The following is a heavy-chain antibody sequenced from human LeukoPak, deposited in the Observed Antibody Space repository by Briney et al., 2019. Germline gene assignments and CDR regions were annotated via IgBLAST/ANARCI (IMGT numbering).Heavy chain of an antibody. D-gene: IGHD4-17*01. CDR1: GGSFSGYY. Sequence: SETLSLTCAVYGGSFSGYYWSWIRQPPGEGLEWIGEINHSGSTNYNPSLKSRVTMSVDTSKNQFSLKLSSVTAADTAVYYCAREYDYGPTDYWGQGTLVTVSS. CDR2: INHSGST. CDR3: AREYDYGPTDY. J-gene: IGHJ4*02. V-gene: IGHV4-34*01.